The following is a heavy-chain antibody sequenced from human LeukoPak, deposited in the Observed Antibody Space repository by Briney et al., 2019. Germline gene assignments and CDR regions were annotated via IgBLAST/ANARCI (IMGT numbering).Heavy chain of an antibody. CDR1: GFIFSSYS. CDR2: ISSNGGST. CDR3: AREAVAATSFDY. Sequence: GGSLRLSCTASGFIFSSYSMHWVRQAPGKGLEFVSAISSNGGSTFYANSVKGRFTISRDTSKNTLYLQMGSLRAEDTAVYYCAREAVAATSFDYWGQGTLVTVSS. D-gene: IGHD6-19*01. J-gene: IGHJ4*02. V-gene: IGHV3-64*01.